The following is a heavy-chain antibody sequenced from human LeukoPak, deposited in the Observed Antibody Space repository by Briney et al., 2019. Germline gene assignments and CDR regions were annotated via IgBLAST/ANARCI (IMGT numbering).Heavy chain of an antibody. J-gene: IGHJ4*02. Sequence: SETLSLTCTVSGGSISTYYGSWIRQPPGKGLEWIGYIYYSGSTNYNPSLKSRVTISVDTSKNQFSLKLTSVTAADTAVYYCARDLQDYFDYWGQGTLVTVSS. CDR3: ARDLQDYFDY. CDR2: IYYSGST. V-gene: IGHV4-59*01. D-gene: IGHD4-11*01. CDR1: GGSISTYY.